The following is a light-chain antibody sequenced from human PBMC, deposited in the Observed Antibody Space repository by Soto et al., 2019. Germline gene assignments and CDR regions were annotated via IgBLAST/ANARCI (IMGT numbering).Light chain of an antibody. Sequence: DIQMTQSPSTLSASVGDRVTINCRASQSIGSWLAWYQQQPGKAPKLLIFKASILQSGVSSRFSGSGSGTDFTLTISNLQPDDFATYYCQQYNTFPLTFGGGTKVEIK. CDR3: QQYNTFPLT. J-gene: IGKJ4*01. CDR1: QSIGSW. CDR2: KAS. V-gene: IGKV1-5*03.